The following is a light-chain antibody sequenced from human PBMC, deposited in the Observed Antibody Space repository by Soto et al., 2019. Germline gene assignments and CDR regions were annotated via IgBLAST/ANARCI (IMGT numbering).Light chain of an antibody. CDR3: QAYCSSPSA. V-gene: IGKV3-20*01. CDR1: QSVTDSS. Sequence: EIVLTQSPGTLSLSPGERATLSCRASQSVTDSSLAWYQHKPGQAPRLLIYDASTRATAIPDRFSGGGSGTDFTLTISSLEPEDLAVYYCQAYCSSPSAFGQGTKLEI. J-gene: IGKJ2*01. CDR2: DAS.